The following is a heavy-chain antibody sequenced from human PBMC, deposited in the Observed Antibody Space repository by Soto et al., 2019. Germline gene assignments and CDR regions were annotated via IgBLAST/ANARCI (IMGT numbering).Heavy chain of an antibody. CDR3: ARGSRIVVVAADNWFDP. J-gene: IGHJ5*02. Sequence: QVQLVQSGAAVKKPGSSVKVSCKASGGTFSSYAISWVRQAPGQGLEWMGGIIPIFGTANYAQKFQGRVTITADESTRTAYMELSSLRSEDTAVYYCARGSRIVVVAADNWFDPWGQGTLVTVSS. V-gene: IGHV1-69*12. CDR2: IIPIFGTA. CDR1: GGTFSSYA. D-gene: IGHD2-15*01.